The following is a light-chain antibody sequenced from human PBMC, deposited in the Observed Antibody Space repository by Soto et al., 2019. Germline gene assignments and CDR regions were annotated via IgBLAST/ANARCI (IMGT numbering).Light chain of an antibody. J-gene: IGLJ2*01. Sequence: QSVLTQPPSVSGAPGLRGTISCTGTSANIGAGYDVHWYQQLPGTAPKLLIYGDNNRPSGVPDRFSGSKSGTSASLAITGLQAEDEADYYCQSYDNSLSGSWIFGGGTKLTVL. V-gene: IGLV1-40*01. CDR2: GDN. CDR1: SANIGAGYD. CDR3: QSYDNSLSGSWI.